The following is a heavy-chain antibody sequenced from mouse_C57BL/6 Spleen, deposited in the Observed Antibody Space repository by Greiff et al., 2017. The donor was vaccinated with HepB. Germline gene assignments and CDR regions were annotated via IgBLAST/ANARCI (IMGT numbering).Heavy chain of an antibody. Sequence: QVQLQQSGAELVRPGASVKLSCKASGYTFTDYYINWVKQRPGQGLEWIARIYPGSGNTYYNEKFKGKATLTAEKSSSTAYMQLSSLTSEDSAVYFCARGDTTLVLYYYAMDYWGQGTSVTVSS. CDR3: ARGDTTLVLYYYAMDY. CDR2: IYPGSGNT. J-gene: IGHJ4*01. CDR1: GYTFTDYY. D-gene: IGHD2-12*01. V-gene: IGHV1-76*01.